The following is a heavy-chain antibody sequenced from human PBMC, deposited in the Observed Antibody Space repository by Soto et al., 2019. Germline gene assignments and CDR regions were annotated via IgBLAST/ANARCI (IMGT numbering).Heavy chain of an antibody. CDR2: INSSGDHT. CDR1: GYTFTRHY. D-gene: IGHD6-13*01. Sequence: QMQLVQSGAEVKKPGASVKVSCKASGYTFTRHYIHWVRQAPGQGLEWMGIINSSGDHTYYAKKFQGRVALISDTSTSKVYMELSSLRSEDTAVYYCARDPLAAGSDALDIWGQGTMVTVSS. J-gene: IGHJ3*02. V-gene: IGHV1-46*01. CDR3: ARDPLAAGSDALDI.